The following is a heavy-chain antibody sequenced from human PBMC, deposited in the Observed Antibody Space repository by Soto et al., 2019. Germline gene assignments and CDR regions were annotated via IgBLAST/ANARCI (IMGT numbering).Heavy chain of an antibody. CDR2: IHHSSSTI. J-gene: IGHJ4*02. D-gene: IGHD2-2*01. CDR3: ARGGQIIVLIPAAIDY. Sequence: EVQLVESGGGLVQPGESLRLSCAASGFTFSSYSMNWVRQAPGKGLEWVSYIHHSSSTIYYADSVRGRFTISRDNAKHSLYLQRHSLRDEDTAVYYCARGGQIIVLIPAAIDYWGQGTLVTVSS. CDR1: GFTFSSYS. V-gene: IGHV3-48*02.